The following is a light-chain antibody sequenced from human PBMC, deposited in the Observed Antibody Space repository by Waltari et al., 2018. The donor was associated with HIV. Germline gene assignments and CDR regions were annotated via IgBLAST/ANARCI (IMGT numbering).Light chain of an antibody. V-gene: IGKV4-1*01. Sequence: DIVMTQSPEYLAVSLGERATINCTTSRGVLYSSNNRNYLAWYQQKPGQAPKALIYWASTRESGVPDRFSGSGSGADFTLTISSLQTEDVAVYYCQQYYRTPYSFGRGTKLEIK. J-gene: IGKJ2*03. CDR1: RGVLYSSNNRNY. CDR3: QQYYRTPYS. CDR2: WAS.